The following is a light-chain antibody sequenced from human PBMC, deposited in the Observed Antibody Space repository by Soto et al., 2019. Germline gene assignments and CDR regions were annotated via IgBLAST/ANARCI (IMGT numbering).Light chain of an antibody. J-gene: IGLJ2*01. V-gene: IGLV1-51*01. CDR1: SSNIGNNY. Sequence: QSVLTQPPSVSAAPGQKVTISCSGSSSNIGNNYVSWYQQLPGTAPQLLIYDNNKRPSGIPDRFSGAKSGTSATLGITGLQAGDEADYYCGTWDSSLSAVFGGGTKLTVL. CDR2: DNN. CDR3: GTWDSSLSAV.